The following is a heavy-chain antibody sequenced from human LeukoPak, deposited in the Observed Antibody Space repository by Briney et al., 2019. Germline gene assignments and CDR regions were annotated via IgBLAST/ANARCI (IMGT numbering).Heavy chain of an antibody. CDR1: GGSISSYY. D-gene: IGHD2-15*01. CDR2: IYYSGST. CDR3: ARVGSQPDSGLYCSGGSCYSYYFDY. V-gene: IGHV4-59*01. Sequence: PSETLSLTCTVSGGSISSYYWSWIRQPPGKGLEWIGYIYYSGSTNYNPSLKSRVTISVDTSKNQFSLKLSSVTAADTAVYYCARVGSQPDSGLYCSGGSCYSYYFDYWGQGTLVTVSS. J-gene: IGHJ4*02.